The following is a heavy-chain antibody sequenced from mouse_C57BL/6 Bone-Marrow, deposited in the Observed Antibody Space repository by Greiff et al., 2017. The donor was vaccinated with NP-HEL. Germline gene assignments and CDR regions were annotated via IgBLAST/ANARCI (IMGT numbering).Heavy chain of an antibody. CDR2: IHPNSGST. CDR3: AVITTVVPGFAY. CDR1: GYTFTSYW. V-gene: IGHV1-64*01. D-gene: IGHD1-1*01. Sequence: QVQLQQPGAELVKPGASVKLSCKASGYTFTSYWMHWVKQRPGQGLEWIGMIHPNSGSTNYNEKFKSKATLTVDKSSSTAYMQLSSLTSEDSAVYYCAVITTVVPGFAYWGQGTLVTVSA. J-gene: IGHJ3*01.